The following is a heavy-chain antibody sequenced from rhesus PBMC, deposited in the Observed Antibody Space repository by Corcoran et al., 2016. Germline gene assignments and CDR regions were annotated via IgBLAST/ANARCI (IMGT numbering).Heavy chain of an antibody. CDR1: GGSISGGHD. V-gene: IGHV4-76*01. CDR3: GSGSWNGVLDR. D-gene: IGHD6-25*01. J-gene: IGHJ6*01. Sequence: QVQLQESGPGVVKPSETLSLTCAVSGGSISGGHDWGGIRQPPGKGLEWIGYLYGSSGGHNYNPSLKNRGTISKNGSKNNVSRKLSSVTGADTAVDYCGSGSWNGVLDRWGQGVVITVSS. CDR2: LYGSSGGH.